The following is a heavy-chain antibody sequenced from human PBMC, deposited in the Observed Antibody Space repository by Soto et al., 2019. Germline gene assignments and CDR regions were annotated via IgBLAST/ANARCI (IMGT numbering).Heavy chain of an antibody. Sequence: EVQLVESGGGLVQPGGSLRLSCAASGFTFSSYWMSWFRQAPGKGLEWVANIKQDGSEKYYVDSVKGRFTISRDNAKNSLYLQMNSLRAEDTAVYYCASDYGQGTFDYWGQGTLVTVSS. CDR1: GFTFSSYW. J-gene: IGHJ4*02. CDR2: IKQDGSEK. D-gene: IGHD1-1*01. CDR3: ASDYGQGTFDY. V-gene: IGHV3-7*01.